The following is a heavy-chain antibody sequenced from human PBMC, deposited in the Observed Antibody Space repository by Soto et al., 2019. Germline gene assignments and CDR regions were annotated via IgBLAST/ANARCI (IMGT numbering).Heavy chain of an antibody. V-gene: IGHV3-30*18. CDR3: AKDLRLRGYYGSGGLKAYYGMDV. J-gene: IGHJ6*02. CDR1: GFTFSSYG. CDR2: ISYDGSNK. Sequence: QVQLVESGGGVVQPGRSLRLSCAASGFTFSSYGMHWVRQAPGKGLEWVAVISYDGSNKYYADSVKGRFTISRDNSKNRLYLQMNSLRAEDTALYYCAKDLRLRGYYGSGGLKAYYGMDVWGQGTTVTVSS. D-gene: IGHD3-10*01.